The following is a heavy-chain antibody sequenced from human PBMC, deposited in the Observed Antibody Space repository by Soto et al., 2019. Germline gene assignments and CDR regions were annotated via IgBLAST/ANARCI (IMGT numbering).Heavy chain of an antibody. CDR3: AKGIYGSGSYSFPDY. CDR1: GFTFDDYA. CDR2: ISWNSGSI. J-gene: IGHJ4*02. V-gene: IGHV3-9*01. Sequence: EVQLVESGGGLVQPGRSLRLSCAASGFTFDDYAMHWVRQAPGKGLEWVSGISWNSGSIGYADSVKGRFTISRDNAKNSLYQQMNSLRAEDTALYYCAKGIYGSGSYSFPDYWGQGTLVTVSS. D-gene: IGHD3-10*01.